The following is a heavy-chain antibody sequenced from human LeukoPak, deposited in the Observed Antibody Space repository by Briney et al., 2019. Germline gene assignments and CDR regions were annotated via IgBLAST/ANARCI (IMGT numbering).Heavy chain of an antibody. J-gene: IGHJ4*02. D-gene: IGHD3-10*01. Sequence: PSATLSLTCAVYGGSFSGYYWSWIRQPPGKGLEWIGEINHSGSTNYNPSLKSRVTISVDTSKNQFSLKLSSVTAADTAVYYCARVGSLRVVDYWGQGTLVTVSS. CDR1: GGSFSGYY. V-gene: IGHV4-34*01. CDR3: ARVGSLRVVDY. CDR2: INHSGST.